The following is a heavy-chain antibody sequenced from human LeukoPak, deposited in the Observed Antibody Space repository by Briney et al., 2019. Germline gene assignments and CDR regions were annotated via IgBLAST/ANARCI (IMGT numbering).Heavy chain of an antibody. CDR1: GFTVSTNY. J-gene: IGHJ1*01. CDR2: IYSGGST. Sequence: GGSLRLSCATPGFTVSTNYMSWYRQAPGKGMEWISFIYSGGSTYYADSVKGRFTISRDNSKNSLYLQMNSLRAEDTALYYCARGGIGYYDSSGYDEYFQHWGQGTLVTVSS. CDR3: ARGGIGYYDSSGYDEYFQH. D-gene: IGHD3-22*01. V-gene: IGHV3-66*01.